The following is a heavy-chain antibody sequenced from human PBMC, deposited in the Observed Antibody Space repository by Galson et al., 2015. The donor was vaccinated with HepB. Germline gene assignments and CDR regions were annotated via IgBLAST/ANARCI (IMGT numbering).Heavy chain of an antibody. CDR1: GFTFSSCW. J-gene: IGHJ4*02. CDR3: AREGEAFDY. Sequence: SLRLACAAYGFTFSSCWMSWVRQAPGKGLEWVANIKQDGSEKYYVDSVKGRFTISRDNAKNSLYLQMNSLRAEDTAVYYCAREGEAFDYWGQGTLVTVSS. D-gene: IGHD1-26*01. CDR2: IKQDGSEK. V-gene: IGHV3-7*03.